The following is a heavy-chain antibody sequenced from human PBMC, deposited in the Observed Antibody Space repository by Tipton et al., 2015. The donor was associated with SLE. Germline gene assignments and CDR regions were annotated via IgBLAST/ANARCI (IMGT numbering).Heavy chain of an antibody. CDR2: ISGSGGST. CDR1: GFTFSSYA. CDR3: AKKGGYTSDVKYYYMDV. J-gene: IGHJ6*03. D-gene: IGHD1-1*01. V-gene: IGHV3-23*01. Sequence: GSLRLSCAASGFTFSSYAMSWVRQAPGKGLEWVSAISGSGGSTYYADSVKGRFTISRDNSKNTLYLQMNSLRAEDTAVYYCAKKGGYTSDVKYYYMDVWGKGTTGTVSS.